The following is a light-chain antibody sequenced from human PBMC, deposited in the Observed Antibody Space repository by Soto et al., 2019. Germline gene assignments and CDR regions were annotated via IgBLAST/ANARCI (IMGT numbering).Light chain of an antibody. CDR2: EVI. CDR3: CSYAGL. V-gene: IGLV2-23*02. J-gene: IGLJ2*01. CDR1: SSDVGSYNL. Sequence: QSALTQPASVSGSPGQSMTISCTGTSSDVGSYNLVSWYQQHPGKAPKLMIYEVIKRPSGVSNRFSGSKSGNTASLTISGLQAEDEADYYCCSYAGLFGGGTKLTVL.